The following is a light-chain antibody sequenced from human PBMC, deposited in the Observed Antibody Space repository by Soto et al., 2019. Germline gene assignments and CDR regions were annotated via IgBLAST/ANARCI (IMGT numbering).Light chain of an antibody. CDR2: GAS. V-gene: IGKV3-15*01. CDR3: HQYKNWPPLT. CDR1: QSVSSN. Sequence: EIVMTQSPATLSLSPGETATLSCRASQSVSSNLSWYHQKHGQAPSLLLYGASTRATDIPPRFSGSGSGTEVTLTITSLQAEDVSVYYCHQYKNWPPLTFGGGTKVEIK. J-gene: IGKJ4*01.